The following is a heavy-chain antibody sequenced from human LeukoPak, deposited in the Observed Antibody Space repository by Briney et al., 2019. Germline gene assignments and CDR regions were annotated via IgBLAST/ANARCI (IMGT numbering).Heavy chain of an antibody. J-gene: IGHJ3*02. CDR3: ARGIFWSGYFSHAFDI. V-gene: IGHV1-2*02. D-gene: IGHD3-3*01. Sequence: ASVKVSCKASGYTFTGYYMHWVRRAPGQGHEWMGWINPNSGGTNYAQKFQGRVTMTRDTSISTAYMELSRLRSDDTAVYYCARGIFWSGYFSHAFDIWGQGTMVTVSS. CDR1: GYTFTGYY. CDR2: INPNSGGT.